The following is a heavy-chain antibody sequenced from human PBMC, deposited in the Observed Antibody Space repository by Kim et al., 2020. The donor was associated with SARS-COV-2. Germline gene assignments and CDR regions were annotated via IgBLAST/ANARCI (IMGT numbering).Heavy chain of an antibody. J-gene: IGHJ6*02. D-gene: IGHD2-15*01. Sequence: GGSLRLSCAASGFTFSNFGMHWVRQAPGKGLEWVAVIWHDGSNKYYADSVKGRFTISRDNSKNTLYLQMNSLRAEDTAVYYCVRDGNCSGGSRNCYYNYDMDVWGQGTTVTVSS. CDR1: GFTFSNFG. CDR3: VRDGNCSGGSRNCYYNYDMDV. V-gene: IGHV3-33*01. CDR2: IWHDGSNK.